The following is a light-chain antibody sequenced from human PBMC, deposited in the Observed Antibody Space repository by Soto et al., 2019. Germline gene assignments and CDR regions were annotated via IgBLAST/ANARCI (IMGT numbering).Light chain of an antibody. CDR2: VGTGGIVG. CDR3: GADHGSGSNLVV. J-gene: IGLJ2*01. V-gene: IGLV9-49*01. Sequence: QLVPTQPPSASASMGASVTLTCSMSTGYSNYKVDWYQQRPGKGPRFVMRVGTGGIVGSKGDGIPDRFSVLGSGLNRYLTIKNIQDEDESDYHCGADHGSGSNLVVFGGGTQLTVL. CDR1: TGYSNYK.